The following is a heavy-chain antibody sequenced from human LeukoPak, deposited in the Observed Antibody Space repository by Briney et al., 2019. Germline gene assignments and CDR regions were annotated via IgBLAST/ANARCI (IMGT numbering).Heavy chain of an antibody. J-gene: IGHJ4*02. Sequence: AGGSLRPSCAASGFTFSGSAMHWVRQVSGKGLEWIGEINHSGSTNYNPSLKSRVTISVDTSKNQFSLKLSSVTAADTAVYYCARQPRRYSYGVFAYWGQGTLVTVSS. CDR3: ARQPRRYSYGVFAY. CDR2: INHSGST. V-gene: IGHV4-34*01. CDR1: GFTFSGSA. D-gene: IGHD5-18*01.